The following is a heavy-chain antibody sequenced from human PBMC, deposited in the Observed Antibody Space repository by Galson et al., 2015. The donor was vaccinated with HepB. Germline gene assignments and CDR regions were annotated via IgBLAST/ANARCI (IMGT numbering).Heavy chain of an antibody. J-gene: IGHJ4*02. CDR2: IYWDDDK. V-gene: IGHV2-5*02. CDR3: AHKDYDILTGYSSSFDY. Sequence: PALVKPTQTLTQTCTFSGFSLSTSGVGVGWIRQPPGKALEWLALIYWDDDKRYSPSLKSRLTITKDTSKNQVVLTMTNMDPVDTATYYCAHKDYDILTGYSSSFDYWGQGTLVTVSS. CDR1: GFSLSTSGVG. D-gene: IGHD3-9*01.